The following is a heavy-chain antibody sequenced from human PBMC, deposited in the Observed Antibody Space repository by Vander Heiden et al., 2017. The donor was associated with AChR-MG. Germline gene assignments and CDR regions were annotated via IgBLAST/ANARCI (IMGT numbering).Heavy chain of an antibody. CDR1: AGSFSGYY. CDR2: INHSGST. Sequence: QVQLQQWGAGLLKPSETLSLTCAVYAGSFSGYYWSWIRQPPGKGLELIGEINHSGSTNYNPSLKSRVTISVDTSKNQFSLKLSSVTAADTAVYYCARAGAYCSSTSCYRNYYYGMDVWGQGTTVTVSS. V-gene: IGHV4-34*01. D-gene: IGHD2-2*02. CDR3: ARAGAYCSSTSCYRNYYYGMDV. J-gene: IGHJ6*02.